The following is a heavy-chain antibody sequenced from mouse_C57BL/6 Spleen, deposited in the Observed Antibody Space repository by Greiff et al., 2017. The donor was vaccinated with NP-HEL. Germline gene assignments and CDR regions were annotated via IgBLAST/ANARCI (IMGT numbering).Heavy chain of an antibody. Sequence: DVQLQESGPGLVKPSQSLSLTCSVTGYSITSGYYWNWIRQFPGNKLEWMGYISYDGSNNYNPSLKNRISITRDTSKNQFFLKLNSVTTEDTATYYCAREAYGSSYGYFDVWGTGTTVTVSS. CDR2: ISYDGSN. D-gene: IGHD1-1*01. CDR3: AREAYGSSYGYFDV. CDR1: GYSITSGYY. V-gene: IGHV3-6*01. J-gene: IGHJ1*03.